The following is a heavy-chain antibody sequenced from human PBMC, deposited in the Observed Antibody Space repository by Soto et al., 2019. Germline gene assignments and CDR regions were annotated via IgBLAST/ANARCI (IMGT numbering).Heavy chain of an antibody. CDR1: GGSISSYY. CDR2: IYTSGST. J-gene: IGHJ4*02. CDR3: GREVLVRYCNSTSCYYYFHY. Sequence: QVQLQESGPGLVKPSETLSLTCTVSGGSISSYYWSWIRQPAAKGLEWIGRIYTSGSTNYNPSLKSRVTMAVDTAKNQFALKLSSVTAADTAVYYCGREVLVRYCNSTSCYYYFHYWCQGTLVTVS. D-gene: IGHD2-2*01. V-gene: IGHV4-4*07.